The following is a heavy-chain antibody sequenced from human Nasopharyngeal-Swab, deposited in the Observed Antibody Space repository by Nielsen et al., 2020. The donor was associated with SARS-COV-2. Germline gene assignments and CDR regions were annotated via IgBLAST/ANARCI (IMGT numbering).Heavy chain of an antibody. Sequence: ASVKVSCKASGYTFTSYGISWVRQAPGQGLEWMGWIIPYNGNTNYAQKLQGSYTMTTATSTSTAYMELRSLRSDDPALYSCARSQLLGYYFDYWGQGTLVTVSS. CDR1: GYTFTSYG. CDR3: ARSQLLGYYFDY. V-gene: IGHV1-18*01. CDR2: IIPYNGNT. D-gene: IGHD2-2*01. J-gene: IGHJ4*02.